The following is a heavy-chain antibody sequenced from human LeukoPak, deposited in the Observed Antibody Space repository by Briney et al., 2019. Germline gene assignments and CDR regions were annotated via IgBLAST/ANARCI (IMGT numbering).Heavy chain of an antibody. J-gene: IGHJ4*02. CDR2: ITITTYI. V-gene: IGHV3-69-1*02. CDR1: GCTFSNSN. Sequence: GGSLRLSCAASGCTFSNSNMYWVRQAPGEGLEWVSSITITTYIYYADSVKGRFTISRDNAKNSLYLQMNSLRAEDTAIYYCARALSIESSSPQGNWGQGTLVTVSS. D-gene: IGHD2-21*01. CDR3: ARALSIESSSPQGN.